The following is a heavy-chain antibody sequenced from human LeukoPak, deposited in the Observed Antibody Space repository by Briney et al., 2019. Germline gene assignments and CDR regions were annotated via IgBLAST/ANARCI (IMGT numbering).Heavy chain of an antibody. CDR3: AKDSLVLRYFDWLLY. CDR2: IRYDGSNK. Sequence: PGGSLRLSCAVSGFTFSSYGMHWVRQAPGKGLEWVAFIRYDGSNKYYADSVKGRFTISRDNSKNTLYLQMNSLRAEDTAVYYCAKDSLVLRYFDWLLYWGQGTLVTVSS. J-gene: IGHJ4*02. V-gene: IGHV3-30*02. CDR1: GFTFSSYG. D-gene: IGHD3-9*01.